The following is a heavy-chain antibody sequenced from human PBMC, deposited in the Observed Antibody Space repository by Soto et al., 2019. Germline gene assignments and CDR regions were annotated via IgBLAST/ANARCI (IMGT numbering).Heavy chain of an antibody. CDR1: GGSISSYY. CDR3: ARDGGSGSYGNWFDP. V-gene: IGHV4-59*01. Sequence: PSETLSLTCTVSGGSISSYYWSWIRQPPGKGLEWIGYIYYSGSTNYNPSLKSRVTISVDTSKNQFSLKLSSVTAADTAVYYCARDGGSGSYGNWFDPWGQGTLVTVPQ. CDR2: IYYSGST. D-gene: IGHD3-10*01. J-gene: IGHJ5*02.